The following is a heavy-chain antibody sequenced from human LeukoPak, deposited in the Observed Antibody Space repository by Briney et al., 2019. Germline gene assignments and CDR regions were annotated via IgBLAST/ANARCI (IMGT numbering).Heavy chain of an antibody. J-gene: IGHJ4*02. Sequence: SETLSLTCTVSGGSISSYYWSWIRQPPGKGLEWIGYIYYSGSTNYNPSLKSRVTISVDTSKNQFSLKLSSVTAADTAVYFCARKGDIVGATIDSWGQGTLVTVSS. CDR1: GGSISSYY. D-gene: IGHD1-26*01. V-gene: IGHV4-59*08. CDR2: IYYSGST. CDR3: ARKGDIVGATIDS.